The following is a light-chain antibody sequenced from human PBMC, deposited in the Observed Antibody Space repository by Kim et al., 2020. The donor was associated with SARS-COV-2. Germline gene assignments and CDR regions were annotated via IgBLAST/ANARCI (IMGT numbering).Light chain of an antibody. CDR2: DAS. CDR1: QDISNY. Sequence: ASVGDRVTITCQASQDISNYLNWYQQKPGKAPKLLIYDASNLETGVPSRFSGSGSGTDFTFTISSLQPEDIATYYCQQYDNLPLYTFGQGTKLE. V-gene: IGKV1-33*01. J-gene: IGKJ2*01. CDR3: QQYDNLPLYT.